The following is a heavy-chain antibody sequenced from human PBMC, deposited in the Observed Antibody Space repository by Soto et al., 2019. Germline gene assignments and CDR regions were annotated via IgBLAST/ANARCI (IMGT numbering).Heavy chain of an antibody. CDR1: GGSISSYY. Sequence: KPSETLSLTCTVSGGSISSYYWSWIRQPPGKGLEWIGYIYYSGSTNYNPSLKSRVTISVDTSKNQFSLKLSSVTAADTAVYYCARDRSGFRSGYHYYYYGMDVWGQGTTVTVSS. J-gene: IGHJ6*02. CDR3: ARDRSGFRSGYHYYYYGMDV. D-gene: IGHD3-3*01. V-gene: IGHV4-59*01. CDR2: IYYSGST.